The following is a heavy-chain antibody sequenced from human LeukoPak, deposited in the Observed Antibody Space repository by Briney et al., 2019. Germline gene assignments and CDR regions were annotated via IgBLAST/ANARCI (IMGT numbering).Heavy chain of an antibody. V-gene: IGHV3-20*04. CDR3: ARLVSSGHLNAAGY. CDR1: GFTFDDYG. J-gene: IGHJ4*02. Sequence: PGGSLRLSCAASGFTFDDYGVSWVRQAPGKGLEWVSGINWNGGSTGYADSVKGRFTISRDNAKNSLYLQMNSLRAEDTALYYCARLVSSGHLNAAGYWGQGTLVTVSS. D-gene: IGHD6-19*01. CDR2: INWNGGST.